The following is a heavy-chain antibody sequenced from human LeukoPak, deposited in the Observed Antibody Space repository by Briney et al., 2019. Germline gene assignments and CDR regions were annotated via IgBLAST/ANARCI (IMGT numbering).Heavy chain of an antibody. V-gene: IGHV4-39*01. D-gene: IGHD5-12*01. CDR3: ATQPSGDVVPIYTGYWYFDL. Sequence: SETLSLTCNVSGDSISDSTYYWGWIRQPPGKGLEWIGSIHSTGSTFYNPSLKSRVTISVDTSKNQFSLKLSSVTASDTAVYYCATQPSGDVVPIYTGYWYFDLWGRGTLVTVSS. CDR2: IHSTGST. CDR1: GDSISDSTYY. J-gene: IGHJ2*01.